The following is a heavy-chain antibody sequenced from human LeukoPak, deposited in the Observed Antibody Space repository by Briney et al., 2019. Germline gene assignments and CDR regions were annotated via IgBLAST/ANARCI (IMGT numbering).Heavy chain of an antibody. D-gene: IGHD6-19*01. Sequence: GGPLRLSCAASGFTFSSYSMNWVRQAPGKGLEWVSSISSSSSYIYYADSVKGRFTISRDNAKNSLYLQMNSLRAEDTAVYYCARDIAVAGTDYWGQGTLVTVSS. CDR3: ARDIAVAGTDY. V-gene: IGHV3-21*01. CDR1: GFTFSSYS. J-gene: IGHJ4*02. CDR2: ISSSSSYI.